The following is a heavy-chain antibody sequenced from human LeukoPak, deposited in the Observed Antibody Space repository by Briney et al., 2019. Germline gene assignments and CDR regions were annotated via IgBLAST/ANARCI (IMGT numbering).Heavy chain of an antibody. J-gene: IGHJ5*02. Sequence: PAASVKVSCKASGYTFTSYDINWVRQATGQGLEWMGWMNPNSGNTGYAQKFQGRVTMTRNTSISTAYMELSSLRSEDTAVYYCARGIRFTLTGYHNNWFDPWGQGTLVTVSS. CDR1: GYTFTSYD. D-gene: IGHD3-9*01. CDR2: MNPNSGNT. V-gene: IGHV1-8*01. CDR3: ARGIRFTLTGYHNNWFDP.